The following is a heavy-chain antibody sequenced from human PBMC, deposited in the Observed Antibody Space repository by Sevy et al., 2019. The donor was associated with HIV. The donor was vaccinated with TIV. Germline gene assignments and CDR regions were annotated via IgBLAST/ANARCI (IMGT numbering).Heavy chain of an antibody. CDR2: IWYDGSNK. Sequence: GESLKISCVASGFTFSSYGMHWVRQAPGKGLEWVAVIWYDGSNKYYADSVKGRFTISRDNSKNTLYLQMNSLRAEDTAVYYCAWGGDDFPYWGQGTLVTVSS. CDR3: AWGGDDFPY. J-gene: IGHJ4*02. CDR1: GFTFSSYG. D-gene: IGHD3-3*01. V-gene: IGHV3-33*08.